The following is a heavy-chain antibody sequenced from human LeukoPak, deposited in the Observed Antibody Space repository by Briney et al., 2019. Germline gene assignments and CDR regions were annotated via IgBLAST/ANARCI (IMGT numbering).Heavy chain of an antibody. J-gene: IGHJ4*02. Sequence: GGSLRLSCAASGFTFSSYWMSWVRQAPGKGLEWVANIKQDGSEKYYVDSVKGRFTISRDNAKNSLYLQMDSLRAEDTAVYYCARDIVVVPAAKSAWDYWGQGTLVTVSS. CDR1: GFTFSSYW. D-gene: IGHD2-2*01. V-gene: IGHV3-7*03. CDR2: IKQDGSEK. CDR3: ARDIVVVPAAKSAWDY.